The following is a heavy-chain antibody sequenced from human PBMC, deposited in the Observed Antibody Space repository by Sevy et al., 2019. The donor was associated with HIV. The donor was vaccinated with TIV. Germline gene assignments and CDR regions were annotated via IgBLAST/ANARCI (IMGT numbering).Heavy chain of an antibody. V-gene: IGHV5-51*01. CDR3: ARFGSYRLSYYGMDV. J-gene: IGHJ6*02. CDR1: GYSFTNYW. D-gene: IGHD2-15*01. CDR2: IYPGDSDT. Sequence: GESLKISCKGAGYSFTNYWIGWVRQVRGKGLEWMGIIYPGDSDTRYSPSFQGQVTISAAKSISTAYLQWSSLRASDTAMYYCARFGSYRLSYYGMDVWGQGTTVTVSS.